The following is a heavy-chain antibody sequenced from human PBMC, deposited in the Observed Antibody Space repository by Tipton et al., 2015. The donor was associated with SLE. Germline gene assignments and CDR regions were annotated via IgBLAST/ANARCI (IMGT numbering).Heavy chain of an antibody. V-gene: IGHV3-53*01. D-gene: IGHD3-10*01. Sequence: SLRLSCAASGFTVSSNYMRWVRQAPGKGLEWVSVIYSGGSTYYADSVKGRFTISRDNSKNTLYLQINSLRAEDTAVYYCARGGVQGANYFDYWGQGTLVTVSS. CDR1: GFTVSSNY. CDR2: IYSGGST. J-gene: IGHJ4*02. CDR3: ARGGVQGANYFDY.